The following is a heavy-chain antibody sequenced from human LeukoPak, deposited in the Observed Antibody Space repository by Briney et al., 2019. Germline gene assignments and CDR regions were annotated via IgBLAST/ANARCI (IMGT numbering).Heavy chain of an antibody. J-gene: IGHJ3*02. CDR2: ISSSSSYI. CDR1: GFTFSSYS. D-gene: IGHD3-10*01. CDR3: ARGVTMVRGVIIRRRDAFDI. V-gene: IGHV3-21*01. Sequence: PGGSLRLSCAASGFTFSSYSMNWVRQAPGKGLEWVSSISSSSSYIYYADSVKGRFTISRDNAKDSLYLQMNSLRAEDTAVYYCARGVTMVRGVIIRRRDAFDIWGQGTMVTVSS.